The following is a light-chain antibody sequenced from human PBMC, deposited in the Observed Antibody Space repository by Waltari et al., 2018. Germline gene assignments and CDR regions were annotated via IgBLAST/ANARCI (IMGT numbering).Light chain of an antibody. J-gene: IGLJ2*01. CDR3: SSYISSSTLEL. CDR2: DVS. Sequence: QSALTQPASVSGSPGQSITISCPGTSSHVGAYNYVSWYQQHPGKAPKLMIFDVSNRPSGVSNRFPGSKSGNTASLTISGLQAEDEADYYCSSYISSSTLELFGGGTSLTVL. CDR1: SSHVGAYNY. V-gene: IGLV2-14*03.